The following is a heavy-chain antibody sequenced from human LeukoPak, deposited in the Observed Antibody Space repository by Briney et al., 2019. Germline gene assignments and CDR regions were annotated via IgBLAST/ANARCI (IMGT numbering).Heavy chain of an antibody. Sequence: PGRSLRLSCTASGFTFSNCGMHSARQAPGKRLEWVAVFSYDGSDIYYGDSVKGRFTISRDISKNTLYLQMNSLRAEDTAVYYCVKEQSSGGYRVADYWGQGTLVTVSS. CDR2: FSYDGSDI. D-gene: IGHD6-19*01. V-gene: IGHV3-30*18. CDR3: VKEQSSGGYRVADY. J-gene: IGHJ4*02. CDR1: GFTFSNCG.